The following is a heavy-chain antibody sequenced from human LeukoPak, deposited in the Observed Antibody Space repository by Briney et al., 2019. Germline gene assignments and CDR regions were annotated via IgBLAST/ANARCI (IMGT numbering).Heavy chain of an antibody. CDR3: AKRDSTL. V-gene: IGHV3-23*01. CDR1: GFTFSNYA. D-gene: IGHD2/OR15-2a*01. J-gene: IGHJ4*02. CDR2: ISVSGGST. Sequence: PGGSLRLSCVVSGFTFSNYAMNWVRQTPGKGLEWVSTISVSGGSTYYADSVKGRFTISRDNSNNTLYLQMNNLRAEDTAVYYCAKRDSTLWGQPTVISVSS.